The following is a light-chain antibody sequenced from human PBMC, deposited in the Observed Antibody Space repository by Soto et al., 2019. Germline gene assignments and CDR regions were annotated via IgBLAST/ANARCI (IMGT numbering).Light chain of an antibody. CDR1: QSVSSSY. CDR2: GAS. CDR3: KQYGSSKWR. J-gene: IGKJ1*01. Sequence: EIVLTHSPFTLSLSAGERSTLCCRASQSVSSSYLAWYQQKPGQAPSLLIYGASSRATGIQDRFSGSGSGTELTITISRMEPEDFEVYYCKQYGSSKWRFGQGTKVDIK. V-gene: IGKV3-20*01.